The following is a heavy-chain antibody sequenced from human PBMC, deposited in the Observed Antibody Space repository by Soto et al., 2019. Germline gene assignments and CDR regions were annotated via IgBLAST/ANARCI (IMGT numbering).Heavy chain of an antibody. V-gene: IGHV4-59*08. CDR2: IYYTGTT. Sequence: QVQLQESGPGLLKPSETLSLTCTVSYASINNYHCSWIRQTPGKGLEWIAYIYYTGTTTFNPALTGRVPISMDTAKHQFSLNLRSVTASYKAVYYCATLRVLWEGSSYFDYWGQGRIVTVAA. CDR1: YASINNYH. D-gene: IGHD1-26*01. CDR3: ATLRVLWEGSSYFDY. J-gene: IGHJ4*02.